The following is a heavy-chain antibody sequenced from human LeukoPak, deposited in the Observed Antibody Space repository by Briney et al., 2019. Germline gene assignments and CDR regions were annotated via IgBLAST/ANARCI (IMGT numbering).Heavy chain of an antibody. D-gene: IGHD5-24*01. CDR2: VKQDGSEK. CDR1: GFTFSSYW. CDR3: ARESFLRRWRQLGSYYFDY. J-gene: IGHJ4*02. Sequence: PGGSLRLSCAASGFTFSSYWMSWVRQAPGKGLEWVANVKQDGSEKYYVDSVKGRFTISRDNAKNSLYLQMNSLRAEDTAVYHCARESFLRRWRQLGSYYFDYWGQGTLVTVSS. V-gene: IGHV3-7*01.